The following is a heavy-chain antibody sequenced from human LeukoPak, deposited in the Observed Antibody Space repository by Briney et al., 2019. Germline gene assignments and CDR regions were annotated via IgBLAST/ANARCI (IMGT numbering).Heavy chain of an antibody. D-gene: IGHD2-8*01. V-gene: IGHV3-30*03. Sequence: GGSLRLSCAASGFTFSAYGMHWVRQAPGKGLEWVAVLSYDATNKFYADSVKDRFTISRDNSKNTLYLQMNSLRAEDTAVYYCARELMPGGFDYWGQGTLVTVSS. CDR1: GFTFSAYG. J-gene: IGHJ4*02. CDR3: ARELMPGGFDY. CDR2: LSYDATNK.